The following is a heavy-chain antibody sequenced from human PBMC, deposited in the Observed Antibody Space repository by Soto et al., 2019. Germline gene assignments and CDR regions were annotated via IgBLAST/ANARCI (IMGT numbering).Heavy chain of an antibody. V-gene: IGHV4-59*01. Sequence: QVQLQESGPGLVKPSETLSLTCTVSGDSINNKYWSWVRQSPGRGLEWIGYIYDSGNTNYNPSLKSRVIRSRDTSKNQFSLKLNSVTSADTAVYYCARYRRGTGWYYLDYWGQGTLVTVSS. CDR1: GDSINNKY. D-gene: IGHD3-9*01. CDR2: IYDSGNT. J-gene: IGHJ4*02. CDR3: ARYRRGTGWYYLDY.